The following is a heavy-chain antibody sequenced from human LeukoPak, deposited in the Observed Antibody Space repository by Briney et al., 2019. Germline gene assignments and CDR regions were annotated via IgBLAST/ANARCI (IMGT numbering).Heavy chain of an antibody. V-gene: IGHV4-39*07. Sequence: SETLSLTCTVSGGSISSSSYYWGWIRQPPGKGLEWIGSIYYSGSTYYNPSLKSRVTISVDTSKNQFSLKLSSVTAADTAVYYCARASYSYGPYYYYYYYMDVWGKGTTVTVSS. J-gene: IGHJ6*03. CDR3: ARASYSYGPYYYYYYYMDV. D-gene: IGHD5-18*01. CDR1: GGSISSSSYY. CDR2: IYYSGST.